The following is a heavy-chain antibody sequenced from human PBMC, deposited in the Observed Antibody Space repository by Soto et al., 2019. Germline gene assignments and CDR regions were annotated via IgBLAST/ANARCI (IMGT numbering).Heavy chain of an antibody. Sequence: PGGSLRLSCAASGFAFSNAWINWVRQAPGKGLEWVGRIKSKGHGGTTDFAAPVRGRFAISRDDSRNMVYMQMNSLNTDDTAVYFCTTDSHPTATVALFAYGGHGTRVPVSP. J-gene: IGHJ4*01. D-gene: IGHD6-19*01. V-gene: IGHV3-15*07. CDR1: GFAFSNAW. CDR3: TTDSHPTATVALFAY. CDR2: IKSKGHGGTT.